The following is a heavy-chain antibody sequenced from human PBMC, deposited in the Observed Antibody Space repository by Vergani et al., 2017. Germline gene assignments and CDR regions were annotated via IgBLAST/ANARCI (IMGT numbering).Heavy chain of an antibody. Sequence: EVQLVESGGGLVQPGGSLRLSCAASGFTFSSYWMSWVRQAPGKGLEWVANIKQDGSEKYYVDSVKGRFTISRDNAKNSLYLQMNSLRAEDTAVYYCARVHAFWSGYSYYFDYWGQGTLVTVSS. D-gene: IGHD3-3*01. CDR3: ARVHAFWSGYSYYFDY. CDR1: GFTFSSYW. CDR2: IKQDGSEK. J-gene: IGHJ4*02. V-gene: IGHV3-7*01.